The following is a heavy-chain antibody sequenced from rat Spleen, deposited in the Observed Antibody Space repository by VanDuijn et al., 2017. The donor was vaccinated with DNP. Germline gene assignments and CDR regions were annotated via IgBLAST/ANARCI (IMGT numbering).Heavy chain of an antibody. V-gene: IGHV5-22*01. CDR1: GFTFSDYY. J-gene: IGHJ2*01. D-gene: IGHD1-11*01. CDR3: ARFTVDSFDY. CDR2: ISYEGSST. Sequence: EVQLVESGGGLVQPGRSLKLSCAASGFTFSDYYMAWVRQAPKKGLEWVASISYEGSSTYYGDSVKGRFTISRDNAKSTLYLQMNSLRSEDTDTYYCARFTVDSFDYWGQGVMVTVSS.